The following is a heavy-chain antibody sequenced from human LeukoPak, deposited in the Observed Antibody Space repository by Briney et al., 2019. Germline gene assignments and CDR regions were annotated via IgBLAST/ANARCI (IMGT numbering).Heavy chain of an antibody. J-gene: IGHJ4*02. CDR3: ARSGYGSGTLVDY. CDR1: GGTFSNYV. CDR2: INTNTGNP. V-gene: IGHV7-4-1*02. Sequence: ASVKVSCKASGGTFSNYVFSWVRQAPGQGLEWMGWINTNTGNPTYAQGFTGRFVFSLDTSVSTAYLQISSLKAEDTAVYYCARSGYGSGTLVDYWGQGTLVTVSS. D-gene: IGHD3-10*01.